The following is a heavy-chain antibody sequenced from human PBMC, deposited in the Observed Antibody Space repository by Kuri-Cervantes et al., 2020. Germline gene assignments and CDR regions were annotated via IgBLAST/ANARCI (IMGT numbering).Heavy chain of an antibody. Sequence: SETLSPTCAVSGGSISTSNWWSWVRQPPGKGLEWIGEIYHSGSTNYNPSLKSRVTISVDTSKNPFSLKLSSVTAADTAVYYCATTADSSGYYLNFDYWGQGTLVTVSS. D-gene: IGHD3-22*01. CDR2: IYHSGST. CDR3: ATTADSSGYYLNFDY. CDR1: GGSISTSNW. V-gene: IGHV4-4*02. J-gene: IGHJ4*02.